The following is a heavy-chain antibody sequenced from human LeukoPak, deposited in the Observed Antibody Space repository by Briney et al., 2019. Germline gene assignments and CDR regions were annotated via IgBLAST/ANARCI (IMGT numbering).Heavy chain of an antibody. CDR2: LGYDGINK. D-gene: IGHD2-2*01. Sequence: GGSLGPPCAASEFTLSTFGRHWVGRAQGKGLEGWPFLGYDGINKYYADSVKGRFTISRDNSKNTLYLQMNSLRAEDTAVYYCAKDVVNCGSTSCYFYYYMDVWGKGTTVTVSS. CDR1: EFTLSTFG. CDR3: AKDVVNCGSTSCYFYYYMDV. J-gene: IGHJ6*03. V-gene: IGHV3-30*02.